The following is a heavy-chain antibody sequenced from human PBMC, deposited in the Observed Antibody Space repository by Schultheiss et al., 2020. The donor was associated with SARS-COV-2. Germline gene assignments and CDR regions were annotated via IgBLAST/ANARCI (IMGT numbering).Heavy chain of an antibody. D-gene: IGHD6-13*01. CDR1: GFTFSNYA. Sequence: GGSLRLSCAASGFTFSNYAMTWVRQAPGKGLVWVSRINSDGSRTYYADSVKGRFTISRDDAKNTLYLQMNSLRAEDTAVYYCARAATATPGTDWGQGTLVTVSS. CDR2: INSDGSRT. V-gene: IGHV3-74*01. J-gene: IGHJ4*02. CDR3: ARAATATPGTD.